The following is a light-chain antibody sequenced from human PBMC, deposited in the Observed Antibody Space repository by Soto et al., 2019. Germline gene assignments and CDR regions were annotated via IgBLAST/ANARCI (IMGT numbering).Light chain of an antibody. Sequence: ETVMTQSPATLSVSPGERATLSCRASQTVNTFLAWYQQKPGQAPRLLIYGASTRASGVPARFSGSGSGTEFTLPISSLQFEDFAVYYCQQYSNWPETVGQGTKVDTK. CDR1: QTVNTF. V-gene: IGKV3-15*01. CDR3: QQYSNWPET. J-gene: IGKJ1*01. CDR2: GAS.